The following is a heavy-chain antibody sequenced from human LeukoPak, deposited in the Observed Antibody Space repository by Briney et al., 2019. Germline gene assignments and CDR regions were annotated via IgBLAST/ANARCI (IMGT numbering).Heavy chain of an antibody. CDR1: GFTFSSYA. Sequence: PGGSLRLSCAASGFTFSSYAMSWVRQAPGKGLEWVSGISGGGGNTYYADSVKGRFTISRDNSKNTLHLQMNSLRAEDTAVYYCAKDQGYGSGSYFDYWGQGTLVTVSS. CDR3: AKDQGYGSGSYFDY. D-gene: IGHD3-10*01. V-gene: IGHV3-23*01. J-gene: IGHJ4*02. CDR2: ISGGGGNT.